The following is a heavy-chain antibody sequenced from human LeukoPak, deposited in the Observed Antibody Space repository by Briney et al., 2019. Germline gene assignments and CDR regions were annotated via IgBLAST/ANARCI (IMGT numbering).Heavy chain of an antibody. CDR2: IKSKTDGGTT. CDR3: TTDFRL. Sequence: GGSLRLSCAASGFTFSSYGMHWVRQAPGKGLEYIGRIKSKTDGGTTYYAAPVKGRFTISRDDSKNTLYLQMNSLKIEDTALYYCTTDFRLWGQGTLVTVSS. CDR1: GFTFSSYG. J-gene: IGHJ1*01. V-gene: IGHV3-15*01.